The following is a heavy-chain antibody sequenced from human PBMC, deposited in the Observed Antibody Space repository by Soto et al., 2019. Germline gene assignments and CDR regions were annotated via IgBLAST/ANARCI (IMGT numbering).Heavy chain of an antibody. Sequence: PSETLSLTCTVSGGSISSGGYYWSWIRQHPGKGLEWIGYIYYSGSTYYNPSLKSRVTISVDTSKNQFSLKLSSVTAADTAVYYCARDDPHAHYFDYWGQGTLVTVSS. CDR2: IYYSGST. CDR1: GGSISSGGYY. V-gene: IGHV4-31*03. CDR3: ARDDPHAHYFDY. J-gene: IGHJ4*02. D-gene: IGHD2-2*01.